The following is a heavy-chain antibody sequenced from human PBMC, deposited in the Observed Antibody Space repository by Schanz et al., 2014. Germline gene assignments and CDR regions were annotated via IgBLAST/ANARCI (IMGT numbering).Heavy chain of an antibody. Sequence: QVQLQESGPGLVKPSGTLSLTCAVSGGSISSSNWWSWVRQPPGKGLGWIGEIYHSGSTNYKPSLKGRLPISAEKSKNQFSLKLRSVPAADTAVYYCARRSVSPSGNSYGYVVAWFDPWGQGTLVTVSS. J-gene: IGHJ5*02. CDR1: GGSISSSNW. CDR3: ARRSVSPSGNSYGYVVAWFDP. D-gene: IGHD5-18*01. CDR2: IYHSGST. V-gene: IGHV4-4*02.